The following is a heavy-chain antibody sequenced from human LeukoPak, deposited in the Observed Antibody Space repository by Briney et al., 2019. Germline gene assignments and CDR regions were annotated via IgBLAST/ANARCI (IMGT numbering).Heavy chain of an antibody. J-gene: IGHJ4*02. Sequence: GGSLRLFCAASGFTFSSYWMSWVRQAPGKGLEWVANIKQDGSEKYYVDSVKGRFTISRDNAKNSLYLQMNSLRAEDTAVYYCAREHSSSWFDYWGQGTLVTVSS. V-gene: IGHV3-7*03. CDR3: AREHSSSWFDY. D-gene: IGHD6-13*01. CDR1: GFTFSSYW. CDR2: IKQDGSEK.